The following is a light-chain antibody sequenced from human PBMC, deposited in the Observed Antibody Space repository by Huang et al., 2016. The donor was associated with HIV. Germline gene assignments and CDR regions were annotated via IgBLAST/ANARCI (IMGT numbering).Light chain of an antibody. Sequence: DIVMTQSTDSLAVYPGERANINCKSSQTVLYSLNKKNYLAWFQQKPGGPPKLLIYWATTRESGVPDRFSGSGSGTDFTLTINNLQAEDVAVYFCLQYYSVPQTFGHGTKVEIK. CDR3: LQYYSVPQT. V-gene: IGKV4-1*01. J-gene: IGKJ1*01. CDR2: WAT. CDR1: QTVLYSLNKKNY.